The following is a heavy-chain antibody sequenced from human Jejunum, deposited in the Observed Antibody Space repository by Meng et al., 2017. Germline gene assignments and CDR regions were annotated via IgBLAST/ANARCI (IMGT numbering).Heavy chain of an antibody. D-gene: IGHD1-26*01. V-gene: IGHV3-23*01. CDR3: AKAGGIVGPASKYAFDM. J-gene: IGHJ3*02. CDR2: IDGSGGGT. Sequence: GQVLGSGGALVQPGGSLRLSCVASGFTFSYYAMTWVRQAPGKGLEWVSAIDGSGGGTYYSGSVKGRFTISRDNSKNTLYLQMSSLRAEDTAVYHCAKAGGIVGPASKYAFDMWGHGTLVTVSS. CDR1: GFTFSYYA.